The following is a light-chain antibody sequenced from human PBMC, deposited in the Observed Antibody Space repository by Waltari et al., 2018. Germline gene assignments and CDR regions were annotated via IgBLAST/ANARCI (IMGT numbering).Light chain of an antibody. V-gene: IGKV1-5*01. CDR1: QSISSW. CDR2: DAP. J-gene: IGKJ1*01. CDR3: QQYNTYPWT. Sequence: DIQMTQSPSTVSASVGDRVTITCRASQSISSWLAWYQQKPGKAPKLLIYDAPSLESGVPSRFSGSGSGTEFTLTISSLQPDDFAAYYCQQYNTYPWTFGQGTKVEIK.